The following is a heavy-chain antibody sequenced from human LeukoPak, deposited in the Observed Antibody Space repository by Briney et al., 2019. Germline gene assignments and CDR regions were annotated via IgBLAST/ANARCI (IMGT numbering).Heavy chain of an antibody. CDR3: AAGIAAAVPYYYYYYMDV. V-gene: IGHV4-34*01. Sequence: PSETLSLTCAVYGGSFSGYYWSWIRQPPGKGLEWIGEINHSGSTNYNPSLKSRVTISVDTSKNQFSLKLSSVTAADTAVYYCAAGIAAAVPYYYYYYMDVWGKGTTVTVSS. J-gene: IGHJ6*03. CDR2: INHSGST. CDR1: GGSFSGYY. D-gene: IGHD6-13*01.